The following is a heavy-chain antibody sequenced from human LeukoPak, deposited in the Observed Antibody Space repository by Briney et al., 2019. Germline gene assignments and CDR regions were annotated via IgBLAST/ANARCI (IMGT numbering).Heavy chain of an antibody. J-gene: IGHJ4*02. Sequence: GGSLRLSCVGSGFTFNNYWMSWVRQAPGNGLEWVANIKQDGSEKYYGDSVKGRFTISRDNAKNSLYLQMNSLRAEDTAVYYCARWDSGNYYGIGDWGQGTLVTVSS. V-gene: IGHV3-7*04. D-gene: IGHD1-26*01. CDR2: IKQDGSEK. CDR1: GFTFNNYW. CDR3: ARWDSGNYYGIGD.